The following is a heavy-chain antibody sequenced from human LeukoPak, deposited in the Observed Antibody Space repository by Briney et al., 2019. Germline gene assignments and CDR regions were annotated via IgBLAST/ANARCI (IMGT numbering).Heavy chain of an antibody. D-gene: IGHD3-22*01. CDR1: GFTFSNYW. Sequence: PGGSLRLSCAASGFTFSNYWMHGVRQAPGKGLVWVSRIDSDGSSTSYAGSVKGRFTISRDNAENTLYLQMNSLRVEDTAVYYCARERSDSSGYLQYWGQGTLVTVSS. V-gene: IGHV3-74*01. CDR3: ARERSDSSGYLQY. CDR2: IDSDGSST. J-gene: IGHJ4*02.